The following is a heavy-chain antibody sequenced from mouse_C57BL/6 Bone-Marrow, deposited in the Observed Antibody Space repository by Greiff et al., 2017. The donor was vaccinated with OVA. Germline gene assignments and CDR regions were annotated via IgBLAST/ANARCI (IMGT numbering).Heavy chain of an antibody. J-gene: IGHJ4*01. CDR1: GYTFTDYY. V-gene: IGHV1-26*01. D-gene: IGHD2-5*01. CDR3: ARMRNYSNYGAMDD. Sequence: EVQLQQSGPELVKPGASVKISCKASGYTFTDYYMNWVKQSHGKSLEWIGDINPNNGGTSYNQKFKGKATLTVDKSSSTAYMELRSLTSEDSAVYYCARMRNYSNYGAMDDWGQGTSVTVSS. CDR2: INPNNGGT.